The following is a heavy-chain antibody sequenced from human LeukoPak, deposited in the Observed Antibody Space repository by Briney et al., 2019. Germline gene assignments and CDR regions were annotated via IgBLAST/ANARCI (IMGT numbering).Heavy chain of an antibody. CDR2: MNPNSGNT. V-gene: IGHV1-8*01. CDR1: GFTFTSHD. Sequence: GASVKVSCKASGFTFTSHDFNWVRQATGQGLEWMGWMNPNSGNTGYAQKFQGRVTMTRDTSTSTVYMELSSLRSEDTAVYYCARDGMATISGYYYGMDVWGQGTTVTVSS. D-gene: IGHD5-24*01. J-gene: IGHJ6*02. CDR3: ARDGMATISGYYYGMDV.